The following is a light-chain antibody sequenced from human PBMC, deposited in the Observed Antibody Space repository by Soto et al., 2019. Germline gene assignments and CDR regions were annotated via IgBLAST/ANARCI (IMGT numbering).Light chain of an antibody. CDR3: LQHKSYPWT. CDR1: LDIRNE. J-gene: IGKJ1*01. CDR2: DAS. Sequence: IEVTQSPSRLSSSVGDRVTITCRASLDIRNELDWYQQKPGKAPKRLIYDASTLQDWVPSRFSGDGSGTEFTLTISSLQSEDFATYFCLQHKSYPWTFGQGTKVDI. V-gene: IGKV1-17*01.